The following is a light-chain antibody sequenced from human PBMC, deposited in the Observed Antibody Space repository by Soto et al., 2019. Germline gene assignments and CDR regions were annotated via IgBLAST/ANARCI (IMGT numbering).Light chain of an antibody. Sequence: QSVLTQPPSASGTPGQRVTISCSGSSSNIGNNYVYWYQMVPGTAPKLLIYRNNQRPSGVPDRFSGSRSGTSASLAISWLRSEDEADYYCAAWDDSLSGRGVFGGGTKLTVL. CDR2: RNN. CDR3: AAWDDSLSGRGV. J-gene: IGLJ2*01. CDR1: SSNIGNNY. V-gene: IGLV1-47*01.